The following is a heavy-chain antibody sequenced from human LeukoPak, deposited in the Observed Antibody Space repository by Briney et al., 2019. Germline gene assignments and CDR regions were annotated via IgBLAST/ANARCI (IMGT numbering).Heavy chain of an antibody. CDR1: GYPFITYD. Sequence: GASVKVSCKASGYPFITYDINWVRQATGQGLEWVGWMNPDSGDTGYAQKFQGRVTIITNTSISTAYMELSSLRSEDTAVYYFARNQRLGQWLVFDYWGQGSLVTVSS. CDR3: ARNQRLGQWLVFDY. D-gene: IGHD6-19*01. CDR2: MNPDSGDT. J-gene: IGHJ4*02. V-gene: IGHV1-8*03.